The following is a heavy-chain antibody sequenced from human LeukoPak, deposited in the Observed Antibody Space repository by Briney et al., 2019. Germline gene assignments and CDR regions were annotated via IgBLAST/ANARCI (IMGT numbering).Heavy chain of an antibody. V-gene: IGHV1-18*01. Sequence: ASVKVSCKASGYTFTSYGISWVRQAPGQGLEWMGWISAYNGNTNYAQKLQGRVTMTTDTSTSTAYMELRSLRSDDTAVYYCARDAVYCSSTSCYNQVWGQGTLVTVSS. CDR3: ARDAVYCSSTSCYNQV. CDR1: GYTFTSYG. D-gene: IGHD2-2*02. J-gene: IGHJ4*02. CDR2: ISAYNGNT.